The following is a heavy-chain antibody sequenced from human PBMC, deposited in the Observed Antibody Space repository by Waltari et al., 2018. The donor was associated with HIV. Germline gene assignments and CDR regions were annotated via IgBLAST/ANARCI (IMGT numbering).Heavy chain of an antibody. Sequence: QVKLVESGGGVVQPGRSLRLSCAASGFSFSSYGMHWVRQDPGNGLGWLAVLSYDGSNKYYADSVKGRFTISRDNSKNTLYLQMNSLRAEETAVYYCAKDYCVVVTAAGPFDPWGQGTLVTVSS. CDR1: GFSFSSYG. V-gene: IGHV3-30*18. D-gene: IGHD2-21*02. CDR3: AKDYCVVVTAAGPFDP. J-gene: IGHJ5*02. CDR2: LSYDGSNK.